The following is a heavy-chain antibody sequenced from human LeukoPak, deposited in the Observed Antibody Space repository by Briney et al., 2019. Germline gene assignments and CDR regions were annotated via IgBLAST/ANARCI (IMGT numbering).Heavy chain of an antibody. D-gene: IGHD3-22*01. CDR1: GLTFSSYW. CDR3: ASGEFDYYDSIMF. V-gene: IGHV3-74*01. J-gene: IGHJ4*02. CDR2: INRDGSST. Sequence: GGSLRLSCAASGLTFSSYWMHWVRQAPGKGLVWVSRINRDGSSTSYVDSVKGRFTISRDNAKNTLYLQMNSLRAEDTAVYYCASGEFDYYDSIMFGGQGTLVTASS.